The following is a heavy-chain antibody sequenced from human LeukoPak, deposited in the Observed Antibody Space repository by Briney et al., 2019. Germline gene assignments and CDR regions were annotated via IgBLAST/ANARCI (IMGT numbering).Heavy chain of an antibody. CDR1: GYTLTELS. D-gene: IGHD3-10*01. CDR2: FDPEDGET. V-gene: IGHV1-24*01. J-gene: IGHJ6*04. CDR3: TIISSDYYYGMDV. Sequence: ASVKVSCKVSGYTLTELSMHWVRQAPGKGLEWMGGFDPEDGETNYAQKFQGRVTMTEDTSTDTAYMELSSLRSEDTAVYYCTIISSDYYYGMDVWGKGTTVTVSS.